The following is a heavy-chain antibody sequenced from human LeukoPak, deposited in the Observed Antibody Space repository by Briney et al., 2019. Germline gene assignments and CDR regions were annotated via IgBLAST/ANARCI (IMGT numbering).Heavy chain of an antibody. CDR2: IYYGGST. D-gene: IGHD2-15*01. CDR3: ARDLVVAATQRRWFDP. J-gene: IGHJ5*02. CDR1: GGSISSGGYY. V-gene: IGHV4-31*03. Sequence: PSETLSLTCTVSGGSISSGGYYWTWFRQHPGKGPEWIGYIYYGGSTYYNPSLKSRVTMSVDTSKNQFSLKLSSVTAADTAVYYCARDLVVAATQRRWFDPWGQGTLVTVSS.